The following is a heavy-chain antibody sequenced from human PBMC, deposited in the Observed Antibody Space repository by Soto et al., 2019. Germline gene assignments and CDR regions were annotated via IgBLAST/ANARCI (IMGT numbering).Heavy chain of an antibody. Sequence: SETLSLTCTVSGGSISSYYWSWIRQPPGKGLEWIGYIYYSGSTNYNPSLKSRVTISVDTSKNQFSLKLSSVTAADTAVYYCARQEGIAARAYNWFDPWGQGTLVTVSS. CDR3: ARQEGIAARAYNWFDP. CDR1: GGSISSYY. V-gene: IGHV4-59*08. CDR2: IYYSGST. D-gene: IGHD6-6*01. J-gene: IGHJ5*02.